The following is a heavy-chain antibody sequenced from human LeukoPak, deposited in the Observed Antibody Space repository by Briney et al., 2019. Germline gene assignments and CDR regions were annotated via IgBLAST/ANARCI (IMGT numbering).Heavy chain of an antibody. D-gene: IGHD3-3*01. Sequence: GRSLRLSCVVSGFTFTNYGMHWVRQAPDKGLDWVASIAYDGSNENYAESVKGRFTISGDNSKNTLYMQLNSLRAEDTAVYYCARPSGSVTIFGVVDYFDYWGQGSLVTVSS. V-gene: IGHV3-30*04. CDR2: IAYDGSNE. CDR1: GFTFTNYG. J-gene: IGHJ4*02. CDR3: ARPSGSVTIFGVVDYFDY.